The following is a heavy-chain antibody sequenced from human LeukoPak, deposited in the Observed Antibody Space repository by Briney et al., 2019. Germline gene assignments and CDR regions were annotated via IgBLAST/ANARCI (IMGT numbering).Heavy chain of an antibody. CDR2: INHSGST. Sequence: PSETLSLTCTVSDGSISSYYWSWIRQPPGKGLEWIGEINHSGSTNYNPSLKSRVTISVDTSKNQFSLKLSSVTAADTAVYYCARGLYCSGGSCYNGMDVWGQGTTVTVSS. D-gene: IGHD2-15*01. CDR3: ARGLYCSGGSCYNGMDV. V-gene: IGHV4-34*01. J-gene: IGHJ6*02. CDR1: DGSISSYY.